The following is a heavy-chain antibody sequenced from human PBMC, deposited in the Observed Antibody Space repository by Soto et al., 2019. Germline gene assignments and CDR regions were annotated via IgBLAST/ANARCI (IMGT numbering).Heavy chain of an antibody. D-gene: IGHD1-1*01. J-gene: IGHJ4*02. Sequence: SQTKSHPRTVAEGSSSGLYGGRIRQQTGKGREWIGYIFYTGSTNYNPSLKSRVTISVDTSKTQFSLKLGSVTAADPAVYFCARHYPIGNNCNYFDYWGQGTLVTVSS. CDR1: EGSSSGLY. CDR2: IFYTGST. V-gene: IGHV4-59*11. CDR3: ARHYPIGNNCNYFDY.